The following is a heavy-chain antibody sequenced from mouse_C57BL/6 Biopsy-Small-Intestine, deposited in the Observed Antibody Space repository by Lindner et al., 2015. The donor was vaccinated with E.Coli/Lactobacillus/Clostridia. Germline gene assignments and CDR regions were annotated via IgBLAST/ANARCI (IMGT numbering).Heavy chain of an antibody. Sequence: VQLQESGPELVRPGASVIISCKASGYAFSSSWMNWVKQRPGKGLEWIGRIYPGNGDTNYNGKFTVKATLTADKSSSTAYMQLSSLTSEDSAVYFCARNGDYDYYAMNYWGQGTSVTVSS. D-gene: IGHD2-13*01. CDR1: GYAFSSSW. CDR3: ARNGDYDYYAMNY. J-gene: IGHJ4*01. CDR2: IYPGNGDT. V-gene: IGHV1-82*01.